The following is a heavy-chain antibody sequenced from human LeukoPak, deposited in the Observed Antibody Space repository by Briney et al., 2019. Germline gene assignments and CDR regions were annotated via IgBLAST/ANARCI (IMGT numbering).Heavy chain of an antibody. CDR3: TTKYQETPAAILFDY. J-gene: IGHJ4*02. Sequence: GGSLRLSCAASEFPFINAWMSWVRQAPGKGREWVGQIRSKSDGGTTTYAAPVKGRFSISRDDSKNTLYLQMNSLKTEDTAVYFCTTKYQETPAAILFDYWGQGTLVTVSA. CDR1: EFPFINAW. D-gene: IGHD2-2*01. CDR2: IRSKSDGGTT. V-gene: IGHV3-15*01.